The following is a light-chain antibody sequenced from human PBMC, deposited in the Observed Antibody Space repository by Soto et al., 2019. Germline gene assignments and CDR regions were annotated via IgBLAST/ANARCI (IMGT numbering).Light chain of an antibody. CDR3: QQYYASSWT. J-gene: IGKJ1*01. CDR2: AAS. CDR1: QSISSTY. Sequence: EIVLTQSPGTLSLSPGERATLSCRASQSISSTYLAWYRQKPGQAPRLLIYAASSRATGIPDRFSGSGSGRYFTLTSSRLEPEDFAVYYCQQYYASSWTFGQGTRVEIK. V-gene: IGKV3-20*01.